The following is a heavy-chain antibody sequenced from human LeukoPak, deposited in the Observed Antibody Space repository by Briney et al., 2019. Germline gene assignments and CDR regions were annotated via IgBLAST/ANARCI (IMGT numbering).Heavy chain of an antibody. J-gene: IGHJ3*02. CDR2: ISAYNGNT. CDR3: AREGSPPYYDFWSGYYGDDAFDI. Sequence: ASVKVSCKASGYTFTSYGISWVRQAPGQGLEWMGWISAYNGNTNYAQKLQGRVTMTTDTSTSTAYMELRSLRSDDTAVYYCAREGSPPYYDFWSGYYGDDAFDIWGQGTMVTVSS. CDR1: GYTFTSYG. V-gene: IGHV1-18*01. D-gene: IGHD3-3*01.